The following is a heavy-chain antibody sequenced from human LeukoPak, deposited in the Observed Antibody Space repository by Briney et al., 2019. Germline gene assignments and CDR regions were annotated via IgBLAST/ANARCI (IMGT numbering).Heavy chain of an antibody. V-gene: IGHV3-30*03. D-gene: IGHD2-21*02. J-gene: IGHJ3*02. Sequence: GGSLRLSCAASGFTFSSYGMHWVRQAPGKGLEWVAVISYDGSNKYYADSVKGRFTISRDNSKNTLYLQMNSLRAEDTAVHYCARDPCGGDCYAFDIWGQGTMVTVSS. CDR3: ARDPCGGDCYAFDI. CDR1: GFTFSSYG. CDR2: ISYDGSNK.